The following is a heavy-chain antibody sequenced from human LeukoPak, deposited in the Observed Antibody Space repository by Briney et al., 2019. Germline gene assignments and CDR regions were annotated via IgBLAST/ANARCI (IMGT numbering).Heavy chain of an antibody. D-gene: IGHD2-21*02. J-gene: IGHJ4*02. V-gene: IGHV3-23*01. CDR1: GFTFSSYA. CDR2: ISGSGDST. CDR3: AKAVLVTSRIDY. Sequence: GGSLRLSCAASGFTFSSYAMSWVRQGPGKGLEWVSGISGSGDSTYYADSVKGRLTISRDNSKNTLYLQMNSLRAEDTAVYYCAKAVLVTSRIDYWGQGTLVTVSS.